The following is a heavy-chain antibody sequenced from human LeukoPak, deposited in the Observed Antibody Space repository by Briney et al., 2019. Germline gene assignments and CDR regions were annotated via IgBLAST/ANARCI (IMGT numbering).Heavy chain of an antibody. V-gene: IGHV3-21*01. D-gene: IGHD2-8*01. J-gene: IGHJ4*02. CDR3: ARDRMVYATEYYFDY. CDR2: ISSSSSYI. Sequence: PGGSLRLSCAASGFTFSSYSMNWVRQAPGKGLEWVSSISSSSSYIYYADSVKGRFTISRDNAKNSLYLQMNSLRAEDTAVYYCARDRMVYATEYYFDYWGQGTLVTVSS. CDR1: GFTFSSYS.